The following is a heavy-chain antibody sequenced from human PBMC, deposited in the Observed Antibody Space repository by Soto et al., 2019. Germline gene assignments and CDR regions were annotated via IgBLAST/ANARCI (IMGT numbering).Heavy chain of an antibody. CDR2: INPSGGTT. CDR1: GYTFTSHY. D-gene: IGHD2-2*01. J-gene: IGHJ6*03. Sequence: QVQLVQSGAEVKKPGASVKVSCKASGYTFTSHYVHWVRQAPGQGLEWMGIINPSGGTTSYAQKFQGRVTMTRDTSTSTVYMEVSSLRSEDSAVYYCVRDVVVPAAGYMDVWGKGTPVTVSS. V-gene: IGHV1-46*03. CDR3: VRDVVVPAAGYMDV.